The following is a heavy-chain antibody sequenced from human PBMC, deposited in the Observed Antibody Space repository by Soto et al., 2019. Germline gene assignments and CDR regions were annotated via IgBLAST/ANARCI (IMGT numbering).Heavy chain of an antibody. J-gene: IGHJ4*02. CDR2: MNPNSGNT. V-gene: IGHV1-8*01. CDR3: ARVGVIVPDFDY. CDR1: GYTFTSYD. D-gene: IGHD3-16*02. Sequence: ASVKVSCKASGYTFTSYDINWVRQATGQGLEWMGWMNPNSGNTGYAQKFQGRVTMTRNTSISTAYMELSSLRSEDTAVYYCARVGVIVPDFDYWGQGTLVTVSS.